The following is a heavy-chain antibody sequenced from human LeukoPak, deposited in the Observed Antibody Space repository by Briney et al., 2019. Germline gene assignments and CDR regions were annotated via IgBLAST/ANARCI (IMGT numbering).Heavy chain of an antibody. CDR1: GGTFSSYA. CDR2: IIPIFGTA. D-gene: IGHD5-18*01. V-gene: IGHV1-69*13. J-gene: IGHJ6*04. CDR3: ARGPYSYGPSGVYYGMDV. Sequence: SVKVSCKASGGTFSSYAISWVRQAPGQGLEWMGGIIPIFGTANYAQKFQGRVTITADESTSTAYMELNSLRSEDTAVYYCARGPYSYGPSGVYYGMDVWGKGTTVTVSS.